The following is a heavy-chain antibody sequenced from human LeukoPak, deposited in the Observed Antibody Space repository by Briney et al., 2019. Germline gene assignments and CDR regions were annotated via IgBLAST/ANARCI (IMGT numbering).Heavy chain of an antibody. CDR3: ARASTMIVVVSPFDY. Sequence: ASVKVSCKGSGYTFTYGVGWVRQAPGQGLEWMGWINPTNGNTNYAQKLQGRVTMATDTSTSTAYMELRSLGSDDTAVYYCARASTMIVVVSPFDYWGQGTLVTVSS. V-gene: IGHV1-18*01. D-gene: IGHD3-22*01. J-gene: IGHJ4*02. CDR2: INPTNGNT. CDR1: GYTFTYG.